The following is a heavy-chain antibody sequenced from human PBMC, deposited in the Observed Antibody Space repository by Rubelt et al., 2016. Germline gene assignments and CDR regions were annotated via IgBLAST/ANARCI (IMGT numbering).Heavy chain of an antibody. CDR1: GFSLSTSGMF. J-gene: IGHJ2*01. D-gene: IGHD2-2*01. Sequence: QVTLRESGPALVKPTQTLTLTCTFSGFSLSTSGMFVSWIRQPPGKALEWLARIDWDDDKYYSTSLKTRLTISKDTSNNQVVLTMTNMDPVDKATYYCARTRTLYWYFDIWGRGTLVTVSS. CDR2: IDWDDDK. V-gene: IGHV2-70*15. CDR3: ARTRTLYWYFDI.